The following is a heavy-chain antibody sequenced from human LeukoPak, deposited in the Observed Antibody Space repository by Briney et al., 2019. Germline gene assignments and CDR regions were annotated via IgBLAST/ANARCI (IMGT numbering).Heavy chain of an antibody. D-gene: IGHD4-17*01. CDR3: ARRDYYGDFDP. J-gene: IGHJ5*02. Sequence: LRLSCAASGFTFSSYAMSWIRQPPGKGLEWIGYIYHSGTTYYNPSLKSRVTISVDRSKNQFSLKLSSVTAADTAVYYCARRDYYGDFDPWGQGTLVTVSS. V-gene: IGHV4-30-2*01. CDR2: IYHSGTT. CDR1: GFTFSSYA.